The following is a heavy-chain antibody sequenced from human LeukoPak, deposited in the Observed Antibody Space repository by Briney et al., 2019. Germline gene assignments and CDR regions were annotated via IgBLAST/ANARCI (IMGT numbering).Heavy chain of an antibody. V-gene: IGHV3-66*01. J-gene: IGHJ4*02. Sequence: GGSLRLSCAVSGFSVSSNYMSWVRQAPGKGLEWVSVIYSGGSTYYADSVKGRFTISRDNSKNTLYLQMNSLGAEDTAVYYCARGRRITIFGVVIGPFDYWGQGTLVTVS. CDR3: ARGRRITIFGVVIGPFDY. D-gene: IGHD3-3*01. CDR2: IYSGGST. CDR1: GFSVSSNY.